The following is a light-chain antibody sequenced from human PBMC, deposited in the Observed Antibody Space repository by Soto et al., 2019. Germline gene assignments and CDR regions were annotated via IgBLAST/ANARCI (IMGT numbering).Light chain of an antibody. CDR3: QQYGF. CDR2: GAS. J-gene: IGKJ2*01. CDR1: QSVSSSY. Sequence: EIVLTQSPGTLSLSPEERATLSCRASQSVSSSYLAWYQQKPGQAPRLLIYGASSRATGIPDRFSGSGSGTDFTLTISRLEPEDFAVYYCQQYGFFGQGTKVDIK. V-gene: IGKV3-20*01.